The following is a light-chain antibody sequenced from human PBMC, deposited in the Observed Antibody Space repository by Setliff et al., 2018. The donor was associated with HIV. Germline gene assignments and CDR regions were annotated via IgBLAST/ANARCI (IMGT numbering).Light chain of an antibody. CDR1: SSDVAGYNY. CDR2: DVS. J-gene: IGLJ3*02. V-gene: IGLV2-14*03. Sequence: ALAQPASVSGSPGQSITISCTGTSSDVAGYNYVSWYQQHPGKGPKLMIYDVSNRPSGVSNRFSGSKSGNTASLTISGLQAEDEADYYCSSYTSSSTLVFGGGTKVTVL. CDR3: SSYTSSSTLV.